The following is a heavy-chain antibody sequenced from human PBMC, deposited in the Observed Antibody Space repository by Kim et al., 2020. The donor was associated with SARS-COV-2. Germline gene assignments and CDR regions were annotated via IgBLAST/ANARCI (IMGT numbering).Heavy chain of an antibody. J-gene: IGHJ4*02. CDR3: AKDSGGVLRFLQWLPYYFDY. Sequence: GGSLRLSCAASGFTFSSYAMHWVRQAPGKGLEWVALISYDGSNKYYADSVKGRFTISRDNSKNTLFLQMNSLRAEDTAVYYCAKDSGGVLRFLQWLPYYFDYWGQGTLVTVSS. CDR2: ISYDGSNK. V-gene: IGHV3-30*18. CDR1: GFTFSSYA. D-gene: IGHD3-3*01.